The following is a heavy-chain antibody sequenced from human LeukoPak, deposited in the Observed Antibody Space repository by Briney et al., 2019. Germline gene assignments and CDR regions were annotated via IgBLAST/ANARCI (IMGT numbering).Heavy chain of an antibody. V-gene: IGHV3-23*01. Sequence: GGSLRLSCAASGFTFRDYGMSWVRQAPGKGLEWVSVVSDGGSSAYYTDSVKGRFTISRDSSKNTLYLQMNSLRAEDSAVYYCAPDLRGAAWSLDYWGQGTLVTVPS. CDR3: APDLRGAAWSLDY. J-gene: IGHJ4*02. D-gene: IGHD2-15*01. CDR1: GFTFRDYG. CDR2: VSDGGSSA.